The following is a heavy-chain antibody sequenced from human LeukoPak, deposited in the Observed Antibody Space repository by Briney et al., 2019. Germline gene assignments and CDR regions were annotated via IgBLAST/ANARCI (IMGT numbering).Heavy chain of an antibody. Sequence: SETLSLTCTVSGGSISNYYWSWIRQPAGKGLEWIGRIYSTGSTNYNPSLKSRVTISVDTSKNQFSLKLSSVTAADTAVYYCARGKSITIFGIDWFDPWGQGTLVTVSS. V-gene: IGHV4-4*07. CDR3: ARGKSITIFGIDWFDP. J-gene: IGHJ5*02. D-gene: IGHD3-3*01. CDR2: IYSTGST. CDR1: GGSISNYY.